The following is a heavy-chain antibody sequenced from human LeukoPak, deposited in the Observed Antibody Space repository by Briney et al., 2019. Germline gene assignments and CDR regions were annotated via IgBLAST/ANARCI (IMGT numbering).Heavy chain of an antibody. CDR3: ARGGYCSSTSCYNYGMDV. Sequence: ASVKVPCKASGYTFTSYAMNWVRQAPGQGLEWMGWINTNTGNPTYAQGFTGRFVFSLDTSVSTAYLQISSLKAEDTAVHYCARGGYCSSTSCYNYGMDVWGQGTTVTVSS. CDR1: GYTFTSYA. J-gene: IGHJ6*02. CDR2: INTNTGNP. D-gene: IGHD2-2*03. V-gene: IGHV7-4-1*02.